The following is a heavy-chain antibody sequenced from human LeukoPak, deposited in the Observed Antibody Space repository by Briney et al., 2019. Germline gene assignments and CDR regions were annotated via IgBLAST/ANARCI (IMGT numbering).Heavy chain of an antibody. Sequence: ASVKVSCKAFGYTFTGYYMHWVRQAPGQGLEWMGWINPNSGGTNYAQKFQGRVTMTRDTSISTAYMELSRLRSDDTAVYYCARDAITMVRGVIPRYGMDVWGQGTTVTVSS. J-gene: IGHJ6*02. V-gene: IGHV1-2*02. CDR3: ARDAITMVRGVIPRYGMDV. D-gene: IGHD3-10*01. CDR2: INPNSGGT. CDR1: GYTFTGYY.